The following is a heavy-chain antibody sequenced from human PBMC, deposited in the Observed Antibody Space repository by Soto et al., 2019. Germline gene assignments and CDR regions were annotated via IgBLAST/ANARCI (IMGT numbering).Heavy chain of an antibody. CDR2: INHSGST. Sequence: KASETLSLTCAVYGGSFSGYYWSWIRQPPGKGLEWIGEINHSGSTNYNPSLKSRVTISVDTSKNQSSLKLSSVTAADTAVYYCARVRQQLVPIYYYYYGMDVWGQGTTVTVSS. V-gene: IGHV4-34*01. J-gene: IGHJ6*02. CDR1: GGSFSGYY. CDR3: ARVRQQLVPIYYYYYGMDV. D-gene: IGHD6-13*01.